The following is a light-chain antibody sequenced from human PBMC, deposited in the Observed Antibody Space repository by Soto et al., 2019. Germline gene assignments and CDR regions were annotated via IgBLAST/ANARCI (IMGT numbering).Light chain of an antibody. V-gene: IGLV3-21*04. J-gene: IGLJ2*01. CDR3: QVWDSSSDHVV. CDR2: YDS. Sequence: SYELTQPPSVSVAPGKTARITCGGTNIGSKSVHWYQQMPGQAPVLVIYYDSDRPSGIPERFSGSNSGNTATLTISRVEAVDEADYYCQVWDSSSDHVVFGGRTKVTVL. CDR1: NIGSKS.